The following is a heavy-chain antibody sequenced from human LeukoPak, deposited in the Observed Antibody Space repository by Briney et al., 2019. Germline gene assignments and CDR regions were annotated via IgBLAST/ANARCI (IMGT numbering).Heavy chain of an antibody. CDR1: GFTFRDYT. CDR3: TKVRTFAVAGTFDY. D-gene: IGHD6-19*01. CDR2: IASSSSYT. J-gene: IGHJ4*02. V-gene: IGHV3-21*01. Sequence: GGSPRLSCAASGFTFRDYTMNWVRQAPGKGLEWVSSIASSSSYTYYADSVKGRFTISRDNAKNSLYLQMSSLRVADTAVYYCTKVRTFAVAGTFDYWGQGSLVTVSS.